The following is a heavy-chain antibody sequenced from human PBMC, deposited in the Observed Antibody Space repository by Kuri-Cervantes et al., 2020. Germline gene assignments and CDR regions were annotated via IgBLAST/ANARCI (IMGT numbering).Heavy chain of an antibody. CDR2: FNHSGST. V-gene: IGHV4-34*01. J-gene: IGHJ4*02. CDR3: ARQKQQLVWNYFDY. Sequence: SQTLSLPCAVYGGSFSGYYWSWIRQPPGKGLEWIGEFNHSGSTNYNPSLKSRVTISVDTSKNQFSLKLSSVTAADTAVYYCARQKQQLVWNYFDYWGQGTLVTVSS. CDR1: GGSFSGYY. D-gene: IGHD6-13*01.